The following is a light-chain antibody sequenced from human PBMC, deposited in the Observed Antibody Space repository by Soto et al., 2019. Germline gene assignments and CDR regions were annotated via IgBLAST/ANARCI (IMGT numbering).Light chain of an antibody. J-gene: IGLJ1*01. Sequence: QPALTQPPSASGSPGQSVTISCTGTKSDIGVYDFVSWYQHHPGKAPRLIIYEVVQRPSGVPDRFSGSKSGNTASLTVSGLQAADEADYFCKSYAGSNTYVFGSGTKV. CDR1: KSDIGVYDF. V-gene: IGLV2-8*01. CDR2: EVV. CDR3: KSYAGSNTYV.